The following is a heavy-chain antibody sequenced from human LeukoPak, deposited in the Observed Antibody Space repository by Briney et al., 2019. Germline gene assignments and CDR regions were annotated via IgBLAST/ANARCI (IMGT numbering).Heavy chain of an antibody. Sequence: GGSLRLSCAVSGFTFSTYDMSWVRQAPGKRLEWVSAISGSGGSTYYADSVKGRFTISRDNSKNTLYLQLKSLRAEDTAVYYCAKDSSSGTYFDYWGQGTLVTVSS. CDR1: GFTFSTYD. CDR3: AKDSSSGTYFDY. D-gene: IGHD1-26*01. CDR2: ISGSGGST. J-gene: IGHJ4*02. V-gene: IGHV3-23*01.